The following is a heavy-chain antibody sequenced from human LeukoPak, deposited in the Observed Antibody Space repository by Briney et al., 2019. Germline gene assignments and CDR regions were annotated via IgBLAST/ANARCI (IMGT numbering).Heavy chain of an antibody. CDR3: ATRIDQASGSGFHY. CDR1: GFTFSSFV. J-gene: IGHJ4*02. CDR2: ITGDGGAT. V-gene: IGHV3-23*01. Sequence: PGGSLRLSCAASGFTFSSFVMDWVRQGPGKGLDLVSSITGDGGATYCADSLKGRFTISRDNSKNTLFLQMNTLRAEDTAVYYCATRIDQASGSGFHYWGQGTQVTVSS. D-gene: IGHD3-10*01.